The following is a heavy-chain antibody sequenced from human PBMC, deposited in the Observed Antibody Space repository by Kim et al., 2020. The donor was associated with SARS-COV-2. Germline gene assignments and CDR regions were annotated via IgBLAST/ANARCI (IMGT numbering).Heavy chain of an antibody. D-gene: IGHD3-22*01. V-gene: IGHV3-49*04. CDR3: TRGLRGYSYGSYFGSSGYYPTAFDI. CDR1: GFTFGDYA. CDR2: IRSKAYGGTT. J-gene: IGHJ3*02. Sequence: GGSLRLSCTASGFTFGDYAMSWVRQAPGKGLEWVGFIRSKAYGGTTEYAASVKGRFTISRDDSKSIAYLQMNSLKTEDTAVYYCTRGLRGYSYGSYFGSSGYYPTAFDIWGQGTMVTVSS.